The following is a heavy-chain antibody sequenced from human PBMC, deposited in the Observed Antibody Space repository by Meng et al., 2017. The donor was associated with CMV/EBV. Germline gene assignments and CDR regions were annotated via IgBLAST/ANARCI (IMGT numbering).Heavy chain of an antibody. D-gene: IGHD3-3*01. V-gene: IGHV3-13*01. Sequence: GGSLRLSCAASGFTFSSYDMHWVRQATGKGLEWVSAIGTAGDTYYPGSVKGRFTISRENAKNSLYLQMNSLRAGDTAVYYCARAMVNDFWSGSIVYYYYGMDVWGQGTTVTVSS. CDR2: IGTAGDT. CDR3: ARAMVNDFWSGSIVYYYYGMDV. CDR1: GFTFSSYD. J-gene: IGHJ6*02.